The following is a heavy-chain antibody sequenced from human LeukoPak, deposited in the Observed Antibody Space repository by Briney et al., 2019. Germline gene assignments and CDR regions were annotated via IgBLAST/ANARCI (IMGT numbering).Heavy chain of an antibody. CDR2: IYYSGSGST. J-gene: IGHJ1*01. V-gene: IGHV4-59*01. CDR3: ARDGESRGIQH. Sequence: SETLSLTCTVSGGSISSYYWSWIRQPPGKGLEWIGYIYYSGSGSTKYNASLKSRVTISVDMSKNQVSLKLTSVTAADTAMYYCARDGESRGIQHWGQGALVTVSS. CDR1: GGSISSYY. D-gene: IGHD3-10*01.